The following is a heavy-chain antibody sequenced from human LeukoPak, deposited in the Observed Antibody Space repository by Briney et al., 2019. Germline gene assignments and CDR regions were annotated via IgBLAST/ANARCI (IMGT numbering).Heavy chain of an antibody. D-gene: IGHD6-19*01. Sequence: PSETLSLTCAVYGGSFSGYYWSWIRQPPGKGLEWIGEINHSGSTNYNPFLKSRVTISVDTSKNQFSLKLSSVTAADTAVYYCAKSGSGWYDVGYFDYWGQGTLVTVSS. CDR2: INHSGST. V-gene: IGHV4-34*01. J-gene: IGHJ4*02. CDR1: GGSFSGYY. CDR3: AKSGSGWYDVGYFDY.